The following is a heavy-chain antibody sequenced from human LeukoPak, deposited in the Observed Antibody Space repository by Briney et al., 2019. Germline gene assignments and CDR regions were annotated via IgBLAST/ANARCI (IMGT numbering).Heavy chain of an antibody. D-gene: IGHD2-2*01. CDR3: ATDIVAVGPTPNYCDY. CDR1: EGTFSSYA. J-gene: IGHJ4*02. Sequence: ASVKVSCKASEGTFSSYAISWVRQAPGQGLEWMGGIIPIFGTANYAQKFQGRVTITADESTSTAYTELSSLRSEDTAVYYCATDIVAVGPTPNYCDYWGQGTLVTVSS. V-gene: IGHV1-69*13. CDR2: IIPIFGTA.